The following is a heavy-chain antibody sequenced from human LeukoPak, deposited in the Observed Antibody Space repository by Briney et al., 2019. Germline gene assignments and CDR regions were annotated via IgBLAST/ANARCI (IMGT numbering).Heavy chain of an antibody. D-gene: IGHD3-22*01. CDR3: ARDHYYDSSGPYSRYYYYGMDV. CDR2: IYYSGST. J-gene: IGHJ6*02. CDR1: GGSISSGGYY. Sequence: SQTLSLTCTVSGGSISSGGYYWSWIRQHPGKGLEWIGYIYYSGSTYYNPSLKSRVTISVDTSKNQFSLKLSSVTAADTAVYYCARDHYYDSSGPYSRYYYYGMDVWGQGTTVIVSS. V-gene: IGHV4-31*03.